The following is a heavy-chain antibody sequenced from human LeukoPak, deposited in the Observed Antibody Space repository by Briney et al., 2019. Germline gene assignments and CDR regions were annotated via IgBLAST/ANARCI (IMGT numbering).Heavy chain of an antibody. J-gene: IGHJ4*02. CDR1: RFTFSNTA. CDR2: MSAYNDRT. V-gene: IGHV3-23*01. D-gene: IGHD3-9*01. Sequence: GGSLRLSCAASRFTFSNTAMSWVRQTPGKGLEWVATMSAYNDRTHYADSVRGRFTVSRDNSKNTLSLQMNSLREDDTAVYYCAQELSDIFVVRTDSWGQGTLVTVSS. CDR3: AQELSDIFVVRTDS.